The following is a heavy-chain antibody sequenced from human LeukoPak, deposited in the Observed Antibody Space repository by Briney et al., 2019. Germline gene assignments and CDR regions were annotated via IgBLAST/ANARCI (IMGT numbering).Heavy chain of an antibody. V-gene: IGHV1-24*01. CDR2: FDPEDGET. CDR3: ATFEDSSREPGS. J-gene: IGHJ4*02. Sequence: GASVKVSCKVSGYTLTELSMHWVRQAPGKGLEWMGGFDPEDGETIYAQKFQGRVTMTEDTSTDTAYMELSSLRSEDTAVYYCATFEDSSREPGSWGQGTLVTVSS. CDR1: GYTLTELS. D-gene: IGHD6-6*01.